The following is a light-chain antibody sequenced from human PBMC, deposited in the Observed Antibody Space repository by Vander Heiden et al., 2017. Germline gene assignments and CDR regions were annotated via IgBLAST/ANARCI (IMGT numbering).Light chain of an antibody. CDR2: DAS. J-gene: IGKJ4*01. V-gene: IGKV1-33*01. CDR1: QDISNY. CDR3: QQNGNLPPLT. Sequence: DIQLTQSPSSLSASVGDRVTITCQASQDISNYLNWYQQKPGKAPKLLIYDASNLETGVPSRFSGSGSGTDFTFTISSLQPEDIASYYCQQNGNLPPLTFGGGTKVEIK.